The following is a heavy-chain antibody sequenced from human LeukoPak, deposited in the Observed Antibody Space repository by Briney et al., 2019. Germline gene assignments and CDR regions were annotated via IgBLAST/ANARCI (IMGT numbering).Heavy chain of an antibody. J-gene: IGHJ5*02. Sequence: PSETLSLTCTVSGVSLSSRSYYWGWIRQPPGKGLEWIGSMYYSGSTYYNPALKSRVTISVDTSKNQFSLKLSSVTAADTAVYYCASLTVLEWLPFWFDPWGQGTLVTVSS. CDR3: ASLTVLEWLPFWFDP. V-gene: IGHV4-39*01. CDR1: GVSLSSRSYY. D-gene: IGHD3-3*01. CDR2: MYYSGST.